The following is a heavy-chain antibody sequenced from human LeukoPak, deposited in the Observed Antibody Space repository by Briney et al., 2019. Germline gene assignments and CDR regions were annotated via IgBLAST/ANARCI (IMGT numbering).Heavy chain of an antibody. CDR3: ARGRGYGDPGAFDI. Sequence: SETLSLTCTVSGGSISTYYWSWIRQPPGKGLEWIGYIYYSGSTNYNPSLKSRVTISVDTSKNQFSLKLSSVTAADTAVYYCARGRGYGDPGAFDIWGQGTMVTVSS. CDR1: GGSISTYY. V-gene: IGHV4-59*08. D-gene: IGHD4-17*01. CDR2: IYYSGST. J-gene: IGHJ3*02.